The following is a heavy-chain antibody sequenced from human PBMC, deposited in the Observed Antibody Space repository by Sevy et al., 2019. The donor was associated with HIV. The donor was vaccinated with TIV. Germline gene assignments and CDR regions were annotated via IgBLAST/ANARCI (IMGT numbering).Heavy chain of an antibody. Sequence: ASVKVSCKASGYIFIDYYMHWGRQAPGQGLEWMGRINPNSGGTNYTQKFQGRVTMTRDTSITTVYMELSSLRSDDTAVYYCVRVSFRNYFDHWGQGTLVTVSS. J-gene: IGHJ4*02. CDR1: GYIFIDYY. V-gene: IGHV1-2*06. CDR3: VRVSFRNYFDH. CDR2: INPNSGGT.